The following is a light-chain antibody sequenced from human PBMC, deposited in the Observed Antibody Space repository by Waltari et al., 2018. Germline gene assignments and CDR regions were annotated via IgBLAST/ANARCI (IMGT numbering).Light chain of an antibody. CDR1: QSLIYY. J-gene: IGKJ4*01. V-gene: IGKV3-11*01. Sequence: EIVLTQSPATLSLSPGERATLSCRASQSLIYYSAWYQQKPGQAPRLLIYDASSRATGIPARFSGSGSGTDFTLTISSLEPEDFAVYYCQQRYNWPLTFGGGTKVEIK. CDR3: QQRYNWPLT. CDR2: DAS.